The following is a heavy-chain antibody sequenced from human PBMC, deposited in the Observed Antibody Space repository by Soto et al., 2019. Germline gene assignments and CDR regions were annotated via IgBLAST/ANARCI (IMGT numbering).Heavy chain of an antibody. Sequence: GGSLRLSCAASGFTFSSYAMSWVRQAPGKGLEWVSAISGSGGSTYYADSVKGRFTISRDNSKNTLYLQMNSLRAEDTAVYYCAKDDERYCSGGSCYDTLFDYWGQGTLVTVSS. J-gene: IGHJ4*02. CDR2: ISGSGGST. CDR1: GFTFSSYA. CDR3: AKDDERYCSGGSCYDTLFDY. V-gene: IGHV3-23*01. D-gene: IGHD2-15*01.